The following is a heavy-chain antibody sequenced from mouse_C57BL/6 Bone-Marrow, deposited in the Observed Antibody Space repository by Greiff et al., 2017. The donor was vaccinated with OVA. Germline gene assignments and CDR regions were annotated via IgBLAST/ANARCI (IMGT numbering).Heavy chain of an antibody. CDR1: GYTFTSYW. V-gene: IGHV1-64*01. J-gene: IGHJ4*01. CDR2: IHPNSGST. D-gene: IGHD2-5*01. Sequence: QVQLKQPGAELVKPGASVKMSCKASGYTFTSYWITWVKQRPGQGLEWIGMIHPNSGSTNYNEKFKSKATLTVDKSSSTAYMQLSSLTSEDSAVYYCARGTYYSNYHFSYAMDYWGQGTSVTVSS. CDR3: ARGTYYSNYHFSYAMDY.